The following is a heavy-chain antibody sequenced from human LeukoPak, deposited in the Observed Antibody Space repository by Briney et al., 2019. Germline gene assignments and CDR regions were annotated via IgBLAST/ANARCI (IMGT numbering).Heavy chain of an antibody. CDR1: GFTFSTYV. CDR2: IRANGVDT. D-gene: IGHD2-2*01. CDR3: AKELPIVIVPAAVDC. V-gene: IGHV3-23*01. J-gene: IGHJ4*02. Sequence: GGSLRLSCAASGFTFSTYVMSWIRQAPGKGLEWVSGIRANGVDTYYTNSVKGRFTVSRDNTKNTLYLQMNTLRAEDTAVYYCAKELPIVIVPAAVDCWGQGTLVTVSS.